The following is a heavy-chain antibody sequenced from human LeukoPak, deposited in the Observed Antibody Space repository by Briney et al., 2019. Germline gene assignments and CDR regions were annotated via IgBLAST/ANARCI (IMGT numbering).Heavy chain of an antibody. J-gene: IGHJ3*02. V-gene: IGHV4-4*07. CDR2: LHASGST. Sequence: KPSETLSLTCSVSGGSISNYYWNWIRQPAGKGLEWIGRLHASGSTRYNPSFRTRVTMSADTSKNQLSLKLTSVTAADTALYFCARDQSGSGGHNNDAFDIWGQGTMVTVYS. CDR3: ARDQSGSGGHNNDAFDI. CDR1: GGSISNYY. D-gene: IGHD3-16*01.